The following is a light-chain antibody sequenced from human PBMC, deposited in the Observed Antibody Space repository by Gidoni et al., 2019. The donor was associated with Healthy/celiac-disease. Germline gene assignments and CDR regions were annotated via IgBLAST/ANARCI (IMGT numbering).Light chain of an antibody. V-gene: IGKV4-1*01. CDR2: CSS. CDR3: QHYYSTPRT. Sequence: DIVMTQSPDSLAVSLGERATINCKSSQSVLYSSNNKNYLAWYQHKPGHPPMLLISCSSTRESGVPDRFSGSGSGTDFTLTISSLQAEDVAGYYCQHYYSTPRTFGQGTKVEIK. J-gene: IGKJ1*01. CDR1: QSVLYSSNNKNY.